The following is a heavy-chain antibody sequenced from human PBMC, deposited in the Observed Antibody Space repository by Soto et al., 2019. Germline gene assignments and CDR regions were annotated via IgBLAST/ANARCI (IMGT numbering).Heavy chain of an antibody. J-gene: IGHJ6*02. CDR1: GYTFTSYG. CDR3: ARDRVTTTPTYYSYGMDV. V-gene: IGHV1-18*01. D-gene: IGHD4-4*01. CDR2: ISAYNGNT. Sequence: QVQLVQSGAEVKKPGASVKVSCKASGYTFTSYGISWVRQAPGQGLEWMGWISAYNGNTNYAQKLQGRVTMTTDTSTSTGYMELRSLRSEDTAVYYCARDRVTTTPTYYSYGMDVWGQGTTVTVSS.